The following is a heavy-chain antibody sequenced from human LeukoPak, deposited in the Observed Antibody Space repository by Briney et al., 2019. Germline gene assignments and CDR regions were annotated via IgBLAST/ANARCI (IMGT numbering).Heavy chain of an antibody. J-gene: IGHJ4*02. CDR3: ARHHPPNRANHDDY. V-gene: IGHV4-39*01. Sequence: SETLSLTCTVSGGSISSSSYYWGWIRQPPGKGLEWIGSIYYSGSTNYNPSLKSRVTISVDTSKNQFSLKLSSVTAADTAVYYCARHHPPNRANHDDYWGQGTLVTVSS. CDR1: GGSISSSSYY. D-gene: IGHD7-27*01. CDR2: IYYSGST.